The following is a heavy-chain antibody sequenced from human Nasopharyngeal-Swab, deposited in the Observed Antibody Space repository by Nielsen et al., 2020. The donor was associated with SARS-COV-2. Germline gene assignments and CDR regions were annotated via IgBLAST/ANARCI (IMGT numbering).Heavy chain of an antibody. V-gene: IGHV3-30*18. CDR1: GFTFSSYG. CDR3: AKMLTSDYGDYDNLDY. CDR2: ISYDGSNK. J-gene: IGHJ4*02. D-gene: IGHD4-17*01. Sequence: GESLKISCAASGFTFSSYGMHWVRQAPGKGLEWVAVISYDGSNKYYADSVKGRFTISRGNSKNTLYLQMNSLRAEDTAVYYCAKMLTSDYGDYDNLDYWGQGTPVTVSS.